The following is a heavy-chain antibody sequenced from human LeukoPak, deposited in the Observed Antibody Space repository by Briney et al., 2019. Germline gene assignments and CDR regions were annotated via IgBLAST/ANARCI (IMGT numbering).Heavy chain of an antibody. CDR2: ISYDGSNK. V-gene: IGHV3-30*18. Sequence: GGSLRLSCAASGFTFSSFGMNWVRQAPGKGLEWVAVISYDGSNKYYADSVKGRFTISRDNSKNTLYLQMNSLRAEDTAVYYCAKDGSSSWYYFDYWGQGTLVTVSS. CDR3: AKDGSSSWYYFDY. J-gene: IGHJ4*02. D-gene: IGHD6-13*01. CDR1: GFTFSSFG.